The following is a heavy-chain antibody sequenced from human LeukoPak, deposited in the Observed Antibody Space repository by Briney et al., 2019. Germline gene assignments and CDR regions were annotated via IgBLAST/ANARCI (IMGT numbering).Heavy chain of an antibody. CDR1: GGPISSGNYY. J-gene: IGHJ6*03. Sequence: PSETLSLTCTVSGGPISSGNYYWTWIRQPAGKGLEWIGRIYTSGSTNYNPSLKSRVTISVDTSKNQFSLKLSSVTAADTAVYYCATRGYSGLYYYMDVWGKGTTVTISS. CDR3: ATRGYSGLYYYMDV. CDR2: IYTSGST. V-gene: IGHV4-61*02. D-gene: IGHD5-12*01.